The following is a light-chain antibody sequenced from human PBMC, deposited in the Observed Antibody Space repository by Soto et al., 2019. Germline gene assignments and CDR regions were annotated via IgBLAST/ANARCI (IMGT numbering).Light chain of an antibody. V-gene: IGKV3-15*01. CDR2: GAS. CDR1: QSVSDN. Sequence: EIVMTQSPATLSVSPGERAIVSCRASQSVSDNLAWYQQTPGRAPRLLIYGASIRATGVPARFSGSGSGTEFTLTISSLQSEDFAVYYCQQYDYWPPYTFGQGTKVETK. CDR3: QQYDYWPPYT. J-gene: IGKJ2*01.